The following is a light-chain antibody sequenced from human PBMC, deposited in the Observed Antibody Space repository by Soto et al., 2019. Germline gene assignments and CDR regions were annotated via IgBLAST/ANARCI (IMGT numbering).Light chain of an antibody. CDR3: QQFGSSPGFT. CDR2: GAS. Sequence: EIVLTQSPGTLSLSPGDRATLSCRASQSVSSSYLAWYQQKPGQAPRLLIYGASSRATGIPDRFSGSGSGTDFTLTISRLEPEDFAVYYCQQFGSSPGFTFGPGTIVDIK. V-gene: IGKV3-20*01. CDR1: QSVSSSY. J-gene: IGKJ3*01.